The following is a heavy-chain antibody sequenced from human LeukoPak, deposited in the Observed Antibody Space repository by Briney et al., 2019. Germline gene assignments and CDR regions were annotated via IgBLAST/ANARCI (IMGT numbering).Heavy chain of an antibody. D-gene: IGHD2-21*01. J-gene: IGHJ6*03. Sequence: GGSLRLSCAISGLTFHDYAMTWVRQAPGKGLEWVSTIVGDPSKTYYADSVKGRFTISRDNSNYMLFLHMNNLRAEDTAIYYCAKQPYNYYYLDVWGKGTTVTVSS. CDR2: IVGDPSKT. CDR1: GLTFHDYA. CDR3: AKQPYNYYYLDV. V-gene: IGHV3-23*01.